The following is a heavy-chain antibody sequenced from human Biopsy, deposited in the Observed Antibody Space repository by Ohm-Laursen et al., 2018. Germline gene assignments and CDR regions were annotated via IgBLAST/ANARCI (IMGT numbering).Heavy chain of an antibody. V-gene: IGHV4-59*11. J-gene: IGHJ4*02. CDR1: GGSFTGHY. D-gene: IGHD4-23*01. CDR3: ARGSNDFGGLYFHR. Sequence: SQTLSLTCPVSGGSFTGHYWSWIRQPPGKGLEWIGYISCTGYTSYNASLKSRVTISVDTSRNHFSLRLSSLTAADTAVYYCARGSNDFGGLYFHRWGQGTLLTASS. CDR2: ISCTGYT.